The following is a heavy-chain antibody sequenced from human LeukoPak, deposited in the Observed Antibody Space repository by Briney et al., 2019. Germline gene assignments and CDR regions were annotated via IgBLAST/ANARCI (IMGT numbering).Heavy chain of an antibody. Sequence: GASVTVSFKASGYTFTSYYMHWVRQAPGPGLEWMGIINPSGGSTSYAQKFQGRVTMTRDTSTSTVYMELSSLRSEDTAVYYCARDRKDFWSGYYSYFDYWGQGTLATVSS. J-gene: IGHJ4*02. V-gene: IGHV1-46*01. CDR1: GYTFTSYY. CDR2: INPSGGST. CDR3: ARDRKDFWSGYYSYFDY. D-gene: IGHD3-3*01.